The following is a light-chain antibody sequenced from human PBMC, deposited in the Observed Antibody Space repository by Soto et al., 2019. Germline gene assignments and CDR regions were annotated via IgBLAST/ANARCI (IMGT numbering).Light chain of an antibody. J-gene: IGKJ5*01. Sequence: EIVMTQSPATLSVSPGERSTLSCRASQSVSSDLAWYHQKPGQAPRLLIYGASNRATGIPDRFSGSGSGTDFTLTISSLEPEDFAVYYCQQYGKLPITFGQGTRLEI. V-gene: IGKV3D-15*02. CDR2: GAS. CDR3: QQYGKLPIT. CDR1: QSVSSD.